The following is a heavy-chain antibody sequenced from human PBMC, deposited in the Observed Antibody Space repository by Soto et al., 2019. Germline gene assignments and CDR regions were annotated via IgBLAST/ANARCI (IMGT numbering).Heavy chain of an antibody. D-gene: IGHD3-22*01. CDR2: IDNDGSVT. Sequence: GGSLRLSCAASGLTFSGYWMHWVRQAPGKGLVWVSRIDNDGSVTNYADFVEGRFTISRDDAKNTLYLQMNSLRVEDTAVYYCAKDETYYYNTLPRAYFDSWGQGTPVTVSS. CDR3: AKDETYYYNTLPRAYFDS. J-gene: IGHJ4*02. V-gene: IGHV3-74*01. CDR1: GLTFSGYW.